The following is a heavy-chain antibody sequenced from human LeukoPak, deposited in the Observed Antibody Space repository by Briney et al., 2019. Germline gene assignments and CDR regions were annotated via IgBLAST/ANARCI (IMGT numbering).Heavy chain of an antibody. J-gene: IGHJ4*02. CDR3: ASQLDIVVVPAAILY. CDR2: IIPIFGTA. V-gene: IGHV1-69*13. D-gene: IGHD2-2*01. Sequence: VASVKVSCKASGGTFSSYAISWVRQAPGQGLEWMGGIIPIFGTANYAQKFQGRVTITADESTSTAYMELSSLRSEDTAVYYCASQLDIVVVPAAILYWGQGTLVTVSS. CDR1: GGTFSSYA.